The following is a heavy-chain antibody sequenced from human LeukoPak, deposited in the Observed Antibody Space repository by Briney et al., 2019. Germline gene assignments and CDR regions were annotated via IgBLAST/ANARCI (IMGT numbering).Heavy chain of an antibody. CDR3: ARDSGDGSETYYPYGMDV. J-gene: IGHJ6*02. V-gene: IGHV3-21*01. CDR2: ISRSSIYI. Sequence: GGSLRLSCAASGFTFSSYNMNWVRQAPGKGLEWVSSISRSSIYIYYADSVKGRFTISRDNAENSLSLQMNSLRAEDTAVYYCARDSGDGSETYYPYGMDVWGQGTTVTVSS. CDR1: GFTFSSYN. D-gene: IGHD3-10*01.